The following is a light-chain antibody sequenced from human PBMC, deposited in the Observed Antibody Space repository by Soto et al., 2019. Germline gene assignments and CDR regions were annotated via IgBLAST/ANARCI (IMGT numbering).Light chain of an antibody. V-gene: IGKV3-20*01. CDR2: DAS. CDR3: QQYGSSPFT. J-gene: IGKJ3*01. Sequence: EFVLTQSPGTLSLSPGERATLSCRASQSVSSSYLAWYQQKPGQAPRLLIYDASSRATGIPDRFSGSGSGTDFTLTISRLEPEDFAMYYCQQYGSSPFTFGPGTKVDIK. CDR1: QSVSSSY.